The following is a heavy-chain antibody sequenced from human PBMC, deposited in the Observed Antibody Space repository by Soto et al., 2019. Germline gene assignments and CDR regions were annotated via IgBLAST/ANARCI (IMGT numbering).Heavy chain of an antibody. V-gene: IGHV1-2*02. CDR1: GFSFSDYF. CDR3: ARTMVRGVPSNWFDP. D-gene: IGHD3-10*01. J-gene: IGHJ5*02. Sequence: ASVKVSCKASGFSFSDYFMHWVRQAPGQGLEWMGWINPNSGGTNYAQKFQGRVTMTRDTSISTAYMELSRLRSDDTAVYYCARTMVRGVPSNWFDPWGQGTLVTV. CDR2: INPNSGGT.